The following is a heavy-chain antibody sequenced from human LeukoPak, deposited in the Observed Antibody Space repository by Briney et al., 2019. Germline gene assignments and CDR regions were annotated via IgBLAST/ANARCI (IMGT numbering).Heavy chain of an antibody. J-gene: IGHJ4*02. CDR1: GGAFSSYA. Sequence: GASVKVSCKASGGAFSSYAISWVRQAPGQGLEWMGGIIPIFGTANYAQKFQGRVTITTDESTSTAYMELSSLRSEDTAVYYCARGPEYCSSTSCYGAFGYWGQGTLVTVFS. D-gene: IGHD2-2*01. CDR3: ARGPEYCSSTSCYGAFGY. CDR2: IIPIFGTA. V-gene: IGHV1-69*05.